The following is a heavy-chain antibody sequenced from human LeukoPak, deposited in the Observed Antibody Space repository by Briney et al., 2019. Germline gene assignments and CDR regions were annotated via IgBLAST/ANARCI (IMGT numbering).Heavy chain of an antibody. V-gene: IGHV1-2*02. D-gene: IGHD2-21*02. CDR2: INPNSGGT. CDR1: GYTFTGYY. J-gene: IGHJ4*02. Sequence: ASVKVSCKASGYTFTGYYMHWVRQAPGQGLEWMGWINPNSGGTNYAQKFQGRATMTRDTSISTAYMELSRLRSDDTAVYYCARDLHCGGDCIDYWGQGTLVTVSS. CDR3: ARDLHCGGDCIDY.